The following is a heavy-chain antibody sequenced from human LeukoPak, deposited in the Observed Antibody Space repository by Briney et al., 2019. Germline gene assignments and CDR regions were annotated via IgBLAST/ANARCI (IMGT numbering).Heavy chain of an antibody. D-gene: IGHD3-10*01. CDR3: ARDSSRYGLGSYYNVHWFDP. Sequence: SETLSLTCTVSGGSISNYYWSWIRQPPGKGLEWIGYIYNSGSTSYNPSLKSRVTMSLDTSTNQFSLKLSSVTAADTAVYYCARDSSRYGLGSYYNVHWFDPWGQGTLVTVSS. CDR1: GGSISNYY. V-gene: IGHV4-59*12. CDR2: IYNSGST. J-gene: IGHJ5*02.